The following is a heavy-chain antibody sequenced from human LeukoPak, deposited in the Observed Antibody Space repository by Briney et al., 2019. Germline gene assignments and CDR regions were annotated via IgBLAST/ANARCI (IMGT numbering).Heavy chain of an antibody. J-gene: IGHJ6*03. CDR3: ATDSQYYYYMDV. CDR2: FDPEDGET. Sequence: ASGKLSCTVSGSTLTELSMHWVRQAPGKRLEWMGGFDPEDGETIYAQKFQGRVTMAEDTSTDTAYMELSSLRSEDTAVYYCATDSQYYYYMDVWGKGTTVTVSS. V-gene: IGHV1-24*01. CDR1: GSTLTELS.